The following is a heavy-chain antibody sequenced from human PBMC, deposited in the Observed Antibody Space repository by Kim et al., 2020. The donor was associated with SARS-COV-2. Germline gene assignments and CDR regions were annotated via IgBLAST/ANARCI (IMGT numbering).Heavy chain of an antibody. D-gene: IGHD1-26*01. CDR3: AKDPVGAKRGNFDY. J-gene: IGHJ4*02. V-gene: IGHV3-23*01. Sequence: ADSVKGRFTISRDNSKNTLYLQMNSLRAEDTAVYYCAKDPVGAKRGNFDYWGQGTLVTVSS.